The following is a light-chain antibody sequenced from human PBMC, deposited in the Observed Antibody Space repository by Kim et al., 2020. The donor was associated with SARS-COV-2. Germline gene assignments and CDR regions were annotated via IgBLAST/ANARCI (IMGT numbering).Light chain of an antibody. CDR3: SSYTSGTSWV. V-gene: IGLV2-14*03. Sequence: QSVLTQPASVSGSPGQSITISCTGTSSDIGGDYYVSWYQQHPDKAPKLIIYDVNKRPSGVSDRFSGSKSGNTASLTISGLQPEDEADYYCSSYTSGTSWVFGGGTQLTVL. CDR1: SSDIGGDYY. CDR2: DVN. J-gene: IGLJ3*02.